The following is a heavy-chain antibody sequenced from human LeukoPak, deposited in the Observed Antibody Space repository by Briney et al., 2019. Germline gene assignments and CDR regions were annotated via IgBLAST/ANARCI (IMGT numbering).Heavy chain of an antibody. D-gene: IGHD6-25*01. Sequence: PGGSLRLSCAASGFTFSDYYMSWIRQAPGKGLEWVSYISNSGSTIYYADSVKGRFNISRDNGKNSLYLQMNSLRAEDTAVYYCAIKSSIAASKNWGQGTLVTVSS. CDR3: AIKSSIAASKN. CDR2: ISNSGSTI. J-gene: IGHJ4*01. CDR1: GFTFSDYY. V-gene: IGHV3-11*04.